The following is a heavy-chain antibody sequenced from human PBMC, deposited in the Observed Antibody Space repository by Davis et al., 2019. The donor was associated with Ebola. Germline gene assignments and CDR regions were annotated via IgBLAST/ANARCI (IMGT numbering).Heavy chain of an antibody. CDR3: ARRGAGGNIDN. CDR2: ISSSGMTT. V-gene: IGHV3-11*04. J-gene: IGHJ4*02. D-gene: IGHD5-12*01. CDR1: GFTFSSYA. Sequence: GESLKISCAASGFTFSSYAMSWIRQAPGKGLEWISYISSSGMTTYHADSVRGRFTISRDNAKNLLYLQMNNLKAEDRAVYFCARRGAGGNIDNWGQGTLVTVS.